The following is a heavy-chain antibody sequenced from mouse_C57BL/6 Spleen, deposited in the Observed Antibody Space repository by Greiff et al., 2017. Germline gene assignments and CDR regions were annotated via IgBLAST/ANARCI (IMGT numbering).Heavy chain of an antibody. Sequence: EVQLQQSGPELVKPGASVKISCKASGYTFTDYYMNWVKQSNGKSLEWIGDINPKNGGTSYNQKFKGKATLTVDKSSSTAYMELRSLTSEDAAVYYCARGADGYYYAMDYWGQGTSVTVAS. CDR3: ARGADGYYYAMDY. V-gene: IGHV1-26*01. J-gene: IGHJ4*01. D-gene: IGHD2-3*01. CDR1: GYTFTDYY. CDR2: INPKNGGT.